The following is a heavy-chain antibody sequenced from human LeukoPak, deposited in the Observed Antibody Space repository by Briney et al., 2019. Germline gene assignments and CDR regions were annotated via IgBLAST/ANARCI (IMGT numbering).Heavy chain of an antibody. CDR3: PKYGRSGYSSGMDV. D-gene: IGHD2-15*01. CDR1: GLTFSSYA. J-gene: IGHJ6*02. V-gene: IGHV3-23*01. Sequence: PGGSLRLSCAASGLTFSSYAMSWVRQAPGKGLEWLSTISGSGASTYYADSVKGRFTISRDNSKNTLYLQMNSLRAEDTAVYYCPKYGRSGYSSGMDVWGQGTTVTVSS. CDR2: ISGSGAST.